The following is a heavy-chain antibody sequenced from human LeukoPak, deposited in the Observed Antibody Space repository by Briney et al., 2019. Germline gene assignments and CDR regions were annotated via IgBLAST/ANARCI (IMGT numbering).Heavy chain of an antibody. CDR3: ASRPYYDSSGYYECYFDY. D-gene: IGHD3-22*01. Sequence: SETLSLTCTVSGGSISSSSYYWGWIRQPPGKGLEWIGSIYYSGSTYYNPSLKSRVTISVDTSKNQFSLKLSSVTAADTAVYYCASRPYYDSSGYYECYFDYWGQGTLVTVSS. CDR2: IYYSGST. J-gene: IGHJ4*02. V-gene: IGHV4-39*01. CDR1: GGSISSSSYY.